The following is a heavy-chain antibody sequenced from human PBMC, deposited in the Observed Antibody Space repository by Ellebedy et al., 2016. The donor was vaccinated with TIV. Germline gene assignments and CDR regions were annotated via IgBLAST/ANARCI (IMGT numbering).Heavy chain of an antibody. CDR2: VSGDGSST. J-gene: IGHJ4*02. CDR3: ARGSDGWYALGY. D-gene: IGHD6-19*01. Sequence: GESLKISCAASGFTFSSYWMHWVRQVPGKGLVWVSRVSGDGSSTTYADSVKGRFTISRDNAKNTVYLQMNSLRAEDTAVYYCARGSDGWYALGYWGQGTLVTVSS. V-gene: IGHV3-74*03. CDR1: GFTFSSYW.